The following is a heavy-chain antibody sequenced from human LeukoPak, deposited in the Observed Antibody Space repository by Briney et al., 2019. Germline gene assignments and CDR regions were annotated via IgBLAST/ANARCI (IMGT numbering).Heavy chain of an antibody. Sequence: GGSLRLSCAASGFTSDDYTMHWVRQAPGKGLEWVSLISWDGGSTYYADSVKGRFTISRDNSKNSLYLQMNSLRTEDTALYYCAKDAGTGLLYYYYGMDVWGQGTTVTVSS. CDR1: GFTSDDYT. J-gene: IGHJ6*02. CDR2: ISWDGGST. D-gene: IGHD2-8*02. V-gene: IGHV3-43*01. CDR3: AKDAGTGLLYYYYGMDV.